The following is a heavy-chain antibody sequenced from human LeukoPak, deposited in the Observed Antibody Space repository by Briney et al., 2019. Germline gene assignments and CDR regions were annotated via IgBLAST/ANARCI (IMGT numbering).Heavy chain of an antibody. D-gene: IGHD1-26*01. CDR1: GYTLTELS. CDR3: ATNVYSGDAFDI. V-gene: IGHV1-24*01. CDR2: FDPEDGET. Sequence: ASVKVSCKVSGYTLTELSMHWVRQAPGKGLEWMGGFDPEDGETIYAQKFQGRVTMTEDTSTDTAYMELSSLRSEDTAVYYCATNVYSGDAFDICGQGTMVTVSS. J-gene: IGHJ3*02.